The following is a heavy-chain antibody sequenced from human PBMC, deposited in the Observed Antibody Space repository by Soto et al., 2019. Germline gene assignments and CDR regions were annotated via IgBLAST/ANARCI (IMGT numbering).Heavy chain of an antibody. V-gene: IGHV3-15*07. CDR3: TTDQKYYDFWSGYFRGYYFDY. CDR1: GFTFSNAW. CDR2: IKSKTDGGTT. D-gene: IGHD3-3*01. J-gene: IGHJ4*02. Sequence: EVQLVESGGGLVKPGGSLRLSCAASGFTFSNAWMNWVRQAPGKGLEWVGRIKSKTDGGTTDYAAPVKGRFTISRDDSKNTLYLQMNSLKTEDTAVYYCTTDQKYYDFWSGYFRGYYFDYWGQGTLVTVSS.